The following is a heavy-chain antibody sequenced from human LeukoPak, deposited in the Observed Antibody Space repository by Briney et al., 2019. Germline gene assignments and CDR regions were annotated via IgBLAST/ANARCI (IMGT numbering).Heavy chain of an antibody. CDR1: GGSFSGYY. V-gene: IGHV3-23*01. CDR3: AKGDKMLTWRRTYNRFDP. CDR2: ISGSGGTT. D-gene: IGHD3-16*01. J-gene: IGHJ5*02. Sequence: ETLSLTCAVYGGSFSGYYWSWVRQAPGKGLEWVSAISGSGGTTYYADSVKGRFTISRDNSKNTLYLQMNSLRAEDTAVYFCAKGDKMLTWRRTYNRFDPWGQGTLVTVSS.